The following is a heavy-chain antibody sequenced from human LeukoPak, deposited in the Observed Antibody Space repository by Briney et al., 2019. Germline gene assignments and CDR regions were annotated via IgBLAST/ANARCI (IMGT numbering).Heavy chain of an antibody. V-gene: IGHV3-30*03. CDR2: ISHDGSNK. CDR3: ARDRSGYANDAFDF. J-gene: IGHJ3*01. D-gene: IGHD3-3*01. Sequence: GGSLRLSCAASGFSLSSYGMHWVRQAPGKGLEWVAVISHDGSNKHYADPVKGRFTISRDTSKNTLYLQMNSLRAEDTAVYHCARDRSGYANDAFDFWGQGTMVTVSS. CDR1: GFSLSSYG.